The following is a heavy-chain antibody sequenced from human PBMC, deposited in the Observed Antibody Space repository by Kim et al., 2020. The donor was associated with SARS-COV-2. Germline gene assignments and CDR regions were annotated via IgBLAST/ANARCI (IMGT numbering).Heavy chain of an antibody. V-gene: IGHV3-33*01. CDR3: ARDDDILIDY. D-gene: IGHD3-9*01. CDR2: NK. J-gene: IGHJ4*02. Sequence: NKYYAASVKGRFTISRDNSKNTLYLQMNSLRAEDTAVYYCARDDDILIDYWGQGTLVTVSS.